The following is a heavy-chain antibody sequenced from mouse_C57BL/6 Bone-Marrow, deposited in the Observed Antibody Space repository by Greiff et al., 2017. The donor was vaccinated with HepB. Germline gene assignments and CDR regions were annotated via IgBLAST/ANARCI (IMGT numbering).Heavy chain of an antibody. CDR1: GFTFTDYY. V-gene: IGHV1-36*01. CDR3: ASPLYYYGSSYVYAMDY. Sequence: EVQLKESGPVLVKPGPSVKISCKASGFTFTDYYMHWVKQSHGKSLEWIGLVYPYNGGTSYNQKFKGKATLTVDTSSSTAYMELNSLTSEDSAVYYCASPLYYYGSSYVYAMDYWGQGTSVTVSS. D-gene: IGHD1-1*01. CDR2: VYPYNGGT. J-gene: IGHJ4*01.